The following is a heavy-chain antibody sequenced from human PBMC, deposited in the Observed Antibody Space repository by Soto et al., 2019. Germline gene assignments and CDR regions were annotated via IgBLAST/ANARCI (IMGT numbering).Heavy chain of an antibody. CDR3: ASGEVSITGTTFDY. D-gene: IGHD1-20*01. CDR1: GYTFTSYD. CDR2: IIPSGGRT. Sequence: ASVKVSCKASGYTFTSYDINWVRQATGQGLEWMGRIIPSGGRTNYAQKFQGRVTMTRDTSTSTVYMELSSLRSEDTAVYYCASGEVSITGTTFDYWGQGTLVTVSS. V-gene: IGHV1-46*03. J-gene: IGHJ4*02.